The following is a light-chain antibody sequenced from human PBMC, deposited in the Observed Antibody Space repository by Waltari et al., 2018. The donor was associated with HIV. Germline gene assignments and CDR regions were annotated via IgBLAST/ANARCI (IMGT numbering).Light chain of an antibody. Sequence: QAGLTQPPSVSKGMRQTATLTCTGNSNNVGNQGAAWLQQHQGHPPKLLSYRDNKRPSGISDRFSASRAGNTASLTITGVQPEDEADCFCATWDISLSAVVFGGGTTLTVL. V-gene: IGLV10-54*04. CDR3: ATWDISLSAVV. CDR1: SNNVGNQG. CDR2: RDN. J-gene: IGLJ3*02.